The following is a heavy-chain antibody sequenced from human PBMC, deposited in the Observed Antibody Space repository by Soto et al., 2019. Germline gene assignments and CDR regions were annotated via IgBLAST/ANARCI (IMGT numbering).Heavy chain of an antibody. J-gene: IGHJ6*02. CDR1: GGSISSSNW. D-gene: IGHD3-10*01. Sequence: SETLSLTCAVSGGSISSSNWWSWVRQPPGKGLEWIGEIYHSGSTNYNPSLKSRVTISVDKSKNQFSLKLSSVTAADTAVYYCARFMVRGVIKNYYGMDVWGQGTTVTVS. CDR3: ARFMVRGVIKNYYGMDV. CDR2: IYHSGST. V-gene: IGHV4-4*02.